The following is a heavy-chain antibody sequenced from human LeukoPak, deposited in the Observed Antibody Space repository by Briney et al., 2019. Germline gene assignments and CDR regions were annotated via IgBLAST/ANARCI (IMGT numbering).Heavy chain of an antibody. CDR3: ARDRGTTSSSGWYFGP. J-gene: IGHJ2*01. CDR2: IWYDGSNK. Sequence: GGSLRLSCAASGFTFSNSGMHWVRQAPGKGLEWVAIIWYDGSNKYYTDSVKGRFSISRDNSKNTLYLQMNSLRAEDTAVYYCARDRGTTSSSGWYFGPWGHGTLVTVSS. CDR1: GFTFSNSG. V-gene: IGHV3-33*01. D-gene: IGHD6-6*01.